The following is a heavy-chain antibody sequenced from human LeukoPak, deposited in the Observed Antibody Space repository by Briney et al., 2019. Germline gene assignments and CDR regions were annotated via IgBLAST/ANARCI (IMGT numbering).Heavy chain of an antibody. D-gene: IGHD3-10*01. CDR1: GFTFSSYG. CDR3: AKVEEGYITLMSPDY. J-gene: IGHJ4*02. CDR2: ISYDGSNK. V-gene: IGHV3-30*18. Sequence: GGSLRLSCAASGFTFSSYGKHWVRQAPGKGLEWVAVISYDGSNKYYADSVKGRFTISRDNSKNTLYLQMNSLRAEDTAVYYCAKVEEGYITLMSPDYWGQGTLVTVSS.